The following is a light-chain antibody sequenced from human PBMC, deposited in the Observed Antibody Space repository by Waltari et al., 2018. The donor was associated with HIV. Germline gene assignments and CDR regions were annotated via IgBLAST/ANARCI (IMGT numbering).Light chain of an antibody. CDR2: VGTNGNM. V-gene: IGLV4-69*01. CDR1: SGHNNYA. CDR3: QTWNTGIQV. J-gene: IGLJ3*02. Sequence: QVVLTQSPSASASLGASLKLTRTLSSGHNNYAIACHQQQPEKGPRYLMRVGTNGNMIKGDGIPDRFYGSGSETERFLHIYSHQSEDETDYYYQTWNTGIQVFGGGTKLTV.